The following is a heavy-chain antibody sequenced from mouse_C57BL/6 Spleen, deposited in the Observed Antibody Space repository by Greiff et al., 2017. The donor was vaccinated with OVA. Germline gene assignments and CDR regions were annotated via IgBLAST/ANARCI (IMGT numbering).Heavy chain of an antibody. CDR1: GYAFSSYW. CDR2: IYPGDGDT. V-gene: IGHV1-80*01. J-gene: IGHJ2*01. CDR3: ARREDYTHYFDY. D-gene: IGHD2-12*01. Sequence: VQLQQSGAELVKPGASVKISCKASGYAFSSYWMNWVKQRPGKGLERIGQIYPGDGDTNYNGKFKGKATLTADKSSSTAYMQLSSLTSEDSAVYFCARREDYTHYFDYWGQGTTLTVSS.